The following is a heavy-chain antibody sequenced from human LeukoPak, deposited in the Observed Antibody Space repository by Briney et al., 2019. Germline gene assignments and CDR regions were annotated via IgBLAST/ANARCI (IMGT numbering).Heavy chain of an antibody. J-gene: IGHJ3*02. D-gene: IGHD3-22*01. Sequence: GGSLRLSCAASGFTFSSYWMSWVRQAAGKWLEWVANIKQDGSEKYYVDSVKGRFTISRDNAKNSLYLQMNSLRAEDTAVYYCARDGTYYYDSSGYYSPDAFDIWGQGTMVTVSS. V-gene: IGHV3-7*01. CDR3: ARDGTYYYDSSGYYSPDAFDI. CDR2: IKQDGSEK. CDR1: GFTFSSYW.